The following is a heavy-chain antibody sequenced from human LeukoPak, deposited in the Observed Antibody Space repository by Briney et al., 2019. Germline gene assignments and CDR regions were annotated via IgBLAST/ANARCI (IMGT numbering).Heavy chain of an antibody. J-gene: IGHJ4*02. CDR3: AKDNPNSSGWCW. CDR2: ISYDGSNK. D-gene: IGHD6-19*01. V-gene: IGHV3-30*18. Sequence: GGSLRLSCAASGFTFSSYGMHWVRQAPGKGLEWVAVISYDGSNKYYADSVKGRFTISRDNSKNTLYLQMNSLRAEDTAVYYCAKDNPNSSGWCWWGQGTLDTVSS. CDR1: GFTFSSYG.